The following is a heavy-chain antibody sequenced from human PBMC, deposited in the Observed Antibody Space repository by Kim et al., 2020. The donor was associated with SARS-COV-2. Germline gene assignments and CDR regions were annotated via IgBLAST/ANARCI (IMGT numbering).Heavy chain of an antibody. V-gene: IGHV3-9*01. D-gene: IGHD3-10*01. J-gene: IGHJ4*02. CDR1: GFTFDDYA. CDR2: ISWNSGSI. CDR3: AKSSYYGSGAPFDY. Sequence: GGSLRLSCAASGFTFDDYAMHWVRQAPGKGLEWVSGISWNSGSIGYADSVKGRFTISRDNAKNSLYLQMNSLRAEDTALYYCAKSSYYGSGAPFDYWGQG.